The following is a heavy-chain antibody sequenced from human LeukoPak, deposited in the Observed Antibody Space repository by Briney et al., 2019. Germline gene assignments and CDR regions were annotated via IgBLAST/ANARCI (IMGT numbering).Heavy chain of an antibody. Sequence: GGSLRLSFEAPGFTFNTQGRTWVRQAPGKGLGWAPGFSGSGGATYYADSVKGRFTISRDNAKNSVFLQMNSLRVEDTAVYYCARDFRGQWLKRRPSWYFDLWGRGTLVTVSS. CDR1: GFTFNTQG. CDR3: ARDFRGQWLKRRPSWYFDL. D-gene: IGHD6-19*01. J-gene: IGHJ2*01. CDR2: FSGSGGAT. V-gene: IGHV3-21*06.